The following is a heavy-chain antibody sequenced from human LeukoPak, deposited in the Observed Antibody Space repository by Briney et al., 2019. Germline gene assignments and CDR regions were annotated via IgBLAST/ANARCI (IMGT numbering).Heavy chain of an antibody. CDR2: ISSSGSTI. V-gene: IGHV3-48*03. Sequence: GGSLRLSCAASGFTFSSYEMNWVRQAPGKGLEWVSYISSSGSTIYYADSVKGRFTISRDNAKNSLYLQMNSLRAEDTALYYCARDLGYSTSWAHWGQGTLVTVSS. CDR3: ARDLGYSTSWAH. J-gene: IGHJ4*02. CDR1: GFTFSSYE. D-gene: IGHD6-13*01.